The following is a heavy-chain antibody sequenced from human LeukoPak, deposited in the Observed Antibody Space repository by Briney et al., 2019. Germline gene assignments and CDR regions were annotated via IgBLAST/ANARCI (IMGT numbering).Heavy chain of an antibody. J-gene: IGHJ3*02. CDR1: GFTFSSYE. CDR2: ISSSGSTI. Sequence: GGSLRLSCAASGFTFSSYEMNWVRQAPGKGLEWVSYISSSGSTIYYADSVKGRFTISRDNAKNSLYLQMNSLRAEDTAVYYCAREAQCYYDSSGYLDAFDIWGQGTMVTVSS. CDR3: AREAQCYYDSSGYLDAFDI. V-gene: IGHV3-48*03. D-gene: IGHD3-22*01.